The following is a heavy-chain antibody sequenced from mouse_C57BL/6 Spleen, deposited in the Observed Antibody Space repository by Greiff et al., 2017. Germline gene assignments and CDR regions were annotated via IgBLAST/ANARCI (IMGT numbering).Heavy chain of an antibody. CDR3: ARITTVVGPHWYFDV. V-gene: IGHV5-16*01. CDR1: GFTFSDYY. CDR2: INYDGSST. J-gene: IGHJ1*03. D-gene: IGHD1-1*01. Sequence: EVQRVESEGGLVQPGSSMKLSCTASGFTFSDYYMAWVRQVPEKGLEWVANINYDGSSTYYLDSLKSRFIISRDNAKNILYLQMSSLKSEDTATYYCARITTVVGPHWYFDVWGTGTTVTVSS.